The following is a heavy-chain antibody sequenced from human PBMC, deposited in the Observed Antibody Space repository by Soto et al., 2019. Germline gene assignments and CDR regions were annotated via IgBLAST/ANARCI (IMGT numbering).Heavy chain of an antibody. CDR1: GFTFSSYG. Sequence: LRLSCAASGFTFSSYGMHWVRQAPGKGLEWVAVISYDGSNKYYADSVKGRFTISRDNSKNTLYLQMNSLRAEDTAVYYCVQEPNFDYWGQGTLVTVSS. CDR2: ISYDGSNK. V-gene: IGHV3-30*18. CDR3: VQEPNFDY. J-gene: IGHJ4*02.